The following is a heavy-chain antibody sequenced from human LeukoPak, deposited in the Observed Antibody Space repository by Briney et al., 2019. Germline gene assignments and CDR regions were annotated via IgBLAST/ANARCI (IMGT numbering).Heavy chain of an antibody. CDR3: ARGRRYSYGPGASDNDY. D-gene: IGHD5-18*01. V-gene: IGHV4-34*01. Sequence: PSETLSLTCAVYGGSFSGYYWSWIRQPPGKGLEWIGEINHSGSTNYNSSLKSRVTISVDTSKNQFSLKLSSVTAADTAVYYCARGRRYSYGPGASDNDYWGQGTLVTVSS. CDR1: GGSFSGYY. J-gene: IGHJ4*02. CDR2: INHSGST.